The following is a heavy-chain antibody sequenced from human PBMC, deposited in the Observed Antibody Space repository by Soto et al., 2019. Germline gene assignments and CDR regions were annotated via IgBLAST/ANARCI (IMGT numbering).Heavy chain of an antibody. CDR3: ARGGGDYGDYLDY. Sequence: ELQLVESGGGLVQPGGSLRLSCVASGFSFSTYWMHWVRQAPGKGLVWVSRINTAGTTTPYADSVTGRFTISRDNAKNTLYLQVNGLGAEDTAVYYCARGGGDYGDYLDYWGQGALVTVSS. D-gene: IGHD4-17*01. J-gene: IGHJ4*02. V-gene: IGHV3-74*01. CDR2: INTAGTTT. CDR1: GFSFSTYW.